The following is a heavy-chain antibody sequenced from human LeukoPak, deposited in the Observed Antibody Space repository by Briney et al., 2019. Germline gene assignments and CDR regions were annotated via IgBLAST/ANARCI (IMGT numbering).Heavy chain of an antibody. D-gene: IGHD6-6*01. CDR1: GDSISSGNY. V-gene: IGHV4-38-2*02. CDR2: IFHTGST. CDR3: ARSLYSSSHYYYYMDV. Sequence: SETLSLTCTVSGDSISSGNYWGWIRQPPGKGLEWIGSIFHTGSTYFNSSLKSRVTISVDTSKNQFSLKLSSVTAADTAVYYCARSLYSSSHYYYYMDVWGKGTAVTVSS. J-gene: IGHJ6*03.